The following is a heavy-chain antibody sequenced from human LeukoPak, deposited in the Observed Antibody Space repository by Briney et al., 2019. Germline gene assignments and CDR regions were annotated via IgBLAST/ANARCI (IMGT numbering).Heavy chain of an antibody. Sequence: GGSLRLSCAASGFTFSSYEMNWVRQAPGKGLEWVSYISSSGSTIYYADSVKGRFTTSRDNAKNSLYLQMNSLRAEDTAVYYCARGYCSGGSCYSFDYWGQGTLVTVSS. V-gene: IGHV3-48*03. J-gene: IGHJ4*02. D-gene: IGHD2-15*01. CDR1: GFTFSSYE. CDR3: ARGYCSGGSCYSFDY. CDR2: ISSSGSTI.